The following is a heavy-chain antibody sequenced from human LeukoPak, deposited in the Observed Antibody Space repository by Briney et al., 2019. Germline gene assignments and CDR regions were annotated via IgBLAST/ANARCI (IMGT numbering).Heavy chain of an antibody. CDR2: TYYRAKWYN. J-gene: IGHJ4*01. Sequence: SQTLSLTCAISGDSVSSNSAAWNWIRQSPSRGLEWLGRTYYRAKWYNDYALSVESRININPDTSKNQVSLHLSSVTPDDTAVYYCVREVDLVVATAVNFDFWGQGTLVTVSS. D-gene: IGHD2-21*02. CDR3: VREVDLVVATAVNFDF. V-gene: IGHV6-1*01. CDR1: GDSVSSNSAA.